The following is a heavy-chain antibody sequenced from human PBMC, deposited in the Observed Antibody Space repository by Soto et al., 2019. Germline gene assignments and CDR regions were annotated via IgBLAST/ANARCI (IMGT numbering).Heavy chain of an antibody. J-gene: IGHJ6*02. Sequence: PSETLSLTCAVSGYSISSGYYWGWIRQPPGKGLEWIGSIYYTGSTYYSPSLKSRITISVDTSGNQFSLKLSSVTAADTAVYFCARTYCTTTACQAHGIDVWGQGTTVTVSS. V-gene: IGHV4-38-2*01. CDR1: GYSISSGYY. CDR3: ARTYCTTTACQAHGIDV. D-gene: IGHD4-4*01. CDR2: IYYTGST.